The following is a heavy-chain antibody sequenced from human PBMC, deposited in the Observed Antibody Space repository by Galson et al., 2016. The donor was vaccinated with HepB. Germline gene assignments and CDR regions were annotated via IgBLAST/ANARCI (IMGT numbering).Heavy chain of an antibody. J-gene: IGHJ4*02. CDR3: AVSMGGAFDWYDYLDY. CDR1: GFIFKDYA. V-gene: IGHV3-9*01. CDR2: ISWNSGSI. D-gene: IGHD3-9*01. Sequence: SLRLSCAASGFIFKDYATHWVRQAPGKGLEWVSSISWNSGSIGYADSVKGRFTISRDNAKNSLYLQMNSLRVEDTALYYCAVSMGGAFDWYDYLDYWGQETLVAVTS.